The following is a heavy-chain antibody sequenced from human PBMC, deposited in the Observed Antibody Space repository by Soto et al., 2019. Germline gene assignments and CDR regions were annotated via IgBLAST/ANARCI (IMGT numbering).Heavy chain of an antibody. CDR1: GFTFSSYS. V-gene: IGHV3-21*01. CDR3: ARDQYTSGWPDY. J-gene: IGHJ4*02. D-gene: IGHD6-19*01. CDR2: ISSSSSYI. Sequence: GGSLRLSCAASGFTFSSYSMNWVRQAPGKGLEWVSSISSSSSYIYYADSVKGRFTISRDNAKNSLYLQMNSLRAEDTAVYYCARDQYTSGWPDYWGQGTLVTVSS.